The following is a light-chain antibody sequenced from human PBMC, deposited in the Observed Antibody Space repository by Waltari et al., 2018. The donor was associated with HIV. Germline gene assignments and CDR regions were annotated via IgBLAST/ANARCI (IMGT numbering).Light chain of an antibody. V-gene: IGLV1-51*01. CDR3: ETWDSSLSAVL. Sequence: QSVLTQPPSMSAAPGQKVTISCSGSSSNIGDNYVSWYQQLPGTAPKLLIYDNKKRPSGIPARFSGSKSGTSATLGITGLQTGDEADYYCETWDSSLSAVLFGGGTKLTVL. CDR2: DNK. CDR1: SSNIGDNY. J-gene: IGLJ2*01.